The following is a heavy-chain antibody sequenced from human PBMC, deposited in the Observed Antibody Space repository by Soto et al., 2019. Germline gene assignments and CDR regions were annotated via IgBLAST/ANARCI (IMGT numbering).Heavy chain of an antibody. CDR2: ISYDGNNK. J-gene: IGHJ4*02. CDR1: GFTFSSYT. V-gene: IGHV3-30*03. D-gene: IGHD1-1*01. Sequence: GGSLRLSCAASGFTFSSYTMHWVRQAPGEGLEWVAVISYDGNNKFYPDSVKGRFTISRDSSSQTLYLQMNSLRPDDTAMYYCARDGVSFTDYTWNYGTHLDYWGPGALVTGSS. CDR3: ARDGVSFTDYTWNYGTHLDY.